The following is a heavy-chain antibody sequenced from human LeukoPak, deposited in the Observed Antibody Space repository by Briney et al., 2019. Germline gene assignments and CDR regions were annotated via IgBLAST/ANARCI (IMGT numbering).Heavy chain of an antibody. CDR2: ISGSSSTI. D-gene: IGHD6-6*01. J-gene: IGHJ4*02. Sequence: GGSLRLSCVVSGFTFSGYSMNWVRQAPGKGLEWVSYISGSSSTIFCADSMKGRFTVSRDNAKNSLYLQMDSLRDGDTAVYYCTRGRPGHYYDYWGQGTRVTVSS. V-gene: IGHV3-48*02. CDR1: GFTFSGYS. CDR3: TRGRPGHYYDY.